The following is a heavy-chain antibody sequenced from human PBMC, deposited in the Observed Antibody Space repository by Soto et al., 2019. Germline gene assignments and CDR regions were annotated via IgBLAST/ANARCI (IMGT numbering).Heavy chain of an antibody. J-gene: IGHJ4*02. CDR1: GFTFSDYY. V-gene: IGHV3-11*01. D-gene: IGHD1-26*01. Sequence: QVQLVESGGGLVKPGGSLRLSCAASGFTFSDYYMSWIRQAPGKGLEWLSYISSSSSTIYYADSVKGRFTISRDNAKNSVYLQMNSLRAEATAVYYCAPGRRVGTSDSWGQGTLVTVSS. CDR2: ISSSSSTI. CDR3: APGRRVGTSDS.